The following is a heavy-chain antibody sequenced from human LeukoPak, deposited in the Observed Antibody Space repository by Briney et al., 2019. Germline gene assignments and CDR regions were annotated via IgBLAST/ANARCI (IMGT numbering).Heavy chain of an antibody. CDR2: IYYSGSI. J-gene: IGHJ4*02. CDR3: ARRTGYPGTLDY. Sequence: SETLSLTCTVSGGSISSSSYYWGWIRQPPGKGLEWIGSIYYSGSIYYNPSLKSRVTISVDTSKNQFSLKLSSVTAADTAVYYCARRTGYPGTLDYWGQGTLVTVSS. V-gene: IGHV4-39*01. CDR1: GGSISSSSYY. D-gene: IGHD3/OR15-3a*01.